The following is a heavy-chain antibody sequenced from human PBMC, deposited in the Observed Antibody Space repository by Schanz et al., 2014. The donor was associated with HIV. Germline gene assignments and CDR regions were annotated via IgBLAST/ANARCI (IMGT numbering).Heavy chain of an antibody. V-gene: IGHV1-2*02. CDR2: INPNEGDT. D-gene: IGHD3-22*01. CDR1: GYTFTDYF. J-gene: IGHJ4*02. CDR3: AKGFSGYYSEDYFDY. Sequence: QVQLVQSGAAVKKPGASVKVSCKASGYTFTDYFVHWVRQAPGQGLEWMGWINPNEGDTKFAQKFRGRVTMTRDTSISTAYMELTRLRYDDTAVYYCAKGFSGYYSEDYFDYWGQGTLVTVSS.